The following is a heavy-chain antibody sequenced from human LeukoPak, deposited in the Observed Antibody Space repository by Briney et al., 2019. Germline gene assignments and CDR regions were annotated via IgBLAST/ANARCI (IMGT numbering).Heavy chain of an antibody. D-gene: IGHD2/OR15-2a*01. CDR1: GFTFSDYA. CDR3: ARNKAITAFFGMDV. J-gene: IGHJ6*02. Sequence: GTSLRLSCAASGFTFSDYAMHWVRQAPGKGLEWVAVIAYGGAYTHHADSLKGRFTISRDNSRDTLYLQINSLRPEDTALYYCARNKAITAFFGMDVWGQGTTIIVSS. CDR2: IAYGGAYT. V-gene: IGHV3-30*03.